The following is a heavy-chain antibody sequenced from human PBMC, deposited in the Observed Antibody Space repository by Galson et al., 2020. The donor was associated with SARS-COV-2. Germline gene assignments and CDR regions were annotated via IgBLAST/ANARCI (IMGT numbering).Heavy chain of an antibody. Sequence: GESLKISCAASGIAFSGYTMNWVRQAPGKGLEWVSSISSSSNYIYYADSVRGRFTISRDNAKTSLYLQMNSLVGEDTAVYYCAGGYGDFAGNYLDSWGQGTLVTVSS. J-gene: IGHJ4*02. CDR3: AGGYGDFAGNYLDS. D-gene: IGHD4-17*01. V-gene: IGHV3-21*01. CDR1: GIAFSGYT. CDR2: ISSSSNYI.